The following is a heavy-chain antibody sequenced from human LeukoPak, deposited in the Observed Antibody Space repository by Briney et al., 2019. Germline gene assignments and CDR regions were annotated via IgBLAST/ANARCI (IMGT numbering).Heavy chain of an antibody. Sequence: GGSLRLSCAASGFTFSSYGMHWVRQAPGKGLEWVAVISYDGSNKYYADSVKGRFTISRDNSKNTLYLQMNSLRAEDTAVYYCAEWPQSDYWGQGTLVTVSS. CDR2: ISYDGSNK. J-gene: IGHJ4*02. CDR3: AEWPQSDY. CDR1: GFTFSSYG. D-gene: IGHD3-3*01. V-gene: IGHV3-30*03.